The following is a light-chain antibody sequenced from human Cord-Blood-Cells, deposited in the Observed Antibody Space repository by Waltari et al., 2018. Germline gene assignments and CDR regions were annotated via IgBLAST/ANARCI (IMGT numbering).Light chain of an antibody. CDR3: QQYGSSPYT. CDR1: QSVSSSY. CDR2: SAA. J-gene: IGKJ2*01. Sequence: EIVLTQSPGTLSLSPGERATLSCRASQSVSSSYLAWYQQKPGPAPRLLIYSAASKATSIPDRFSSSGSGTDFTLTISRLEPEDFAVYYCQQYGSSPYTFGQGTKLEIK. V-gene: IGKV3-20*01.